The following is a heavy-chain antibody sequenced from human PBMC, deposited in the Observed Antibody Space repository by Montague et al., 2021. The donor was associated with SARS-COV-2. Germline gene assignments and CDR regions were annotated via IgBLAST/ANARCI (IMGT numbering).Heavy chain of an antibody. CDR1: GFTFGDYQ. Sequence: SLRLSCSASGFTFGDYQMTWVRQAPGKGLQWVANINQDETAKTYXDSVKGRFTISRDNAKNSLILQMNSLKDEDTAVYYCARSPRGSGTGWLDYWGQGTLVTVSS. V-gene: IGHV3-7*01. J-gene: IGHJ4*02. D-gene: IGHD3/OR15-3a*01. CDR2: INQDETAK. CDR3: ARSPRGSGTGWLDY.